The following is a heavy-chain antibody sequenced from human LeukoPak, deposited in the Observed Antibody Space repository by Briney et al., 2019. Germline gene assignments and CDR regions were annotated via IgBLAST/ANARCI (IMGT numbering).Heavy chain of an antibody. CDR2: IIPIFGTA. J-gene: IGHJ4*02. D-gene: IGHD4-17*01. V-gene: IGHV1-69*13. CDR3: ARIGDYGDYEMDY. Sequence: ASVKVSCKASGGTFSSYAISWVQQAPGQGLEWMEGIIPIFGTANYAQKFQGRVTITADESTSTAYMELSSLRSEDTAVYYCARIGDYGDYEMDYWGQGTLVTVSS. CDR1: GGTFSSYA.